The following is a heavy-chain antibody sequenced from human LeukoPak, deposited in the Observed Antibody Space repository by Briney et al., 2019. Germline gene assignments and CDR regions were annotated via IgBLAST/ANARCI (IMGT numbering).Heavy chain of an antibody. CDR2: IYYSGST. J-gene: IGHJ4*02. D-gene: IGHD3-3*01. V-gene: IGHV4-59*08. CDR3: ARHDYDFWSGYIY. Sequence: SETLSLTCTVSGDSISSYYWSWIRQPPGKGLEWIGYIYYSGSTDYNPSLKSRVTISLDTSKNQFSLKLSSVTAADTAVYYCARHDYDFWSGYIYWGQGTLVTVSS. CDR1: GDSISSYY.